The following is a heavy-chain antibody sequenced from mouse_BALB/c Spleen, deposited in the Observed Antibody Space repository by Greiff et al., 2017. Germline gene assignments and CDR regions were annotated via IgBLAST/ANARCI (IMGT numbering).Heavy chain of an antibody. CDR1: GYTFTSYW. CDR3: AREYDEGYWYFDV. J-gene: IGHJ1*01. CDR2: INPSTGYT. Sequence: QVQLQQSGAELAKPGASVKMSCKASGYTFTSYWMHWVKQRPGQGLEWIGYINPSTGYTEYNQKFKDKATLTADKSSSTAYMQLSSLTSEDSAVYYCAREYDEGYWYFDVWGAGTTVTVSS. V-gene: IGHV1-7*01. D-gene: IGHD2-14*01.